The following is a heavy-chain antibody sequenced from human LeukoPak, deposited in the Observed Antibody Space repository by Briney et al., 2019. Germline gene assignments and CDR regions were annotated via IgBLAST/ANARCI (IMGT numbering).Heavy chain of an antibody. J-gene: IGHJ4*02. CDR2: ISGSGDIT. CDR3: AKRYCSGASCSLFDY. D-gene: IGHD2-15*01. Sequence: GGSLRLSCAAFGFTFTSYAINWVRQAPGKGLEWVSTISGSGDITYYADSVKGRFTISRDNSKNTLYLQMNSLRAEDTAVYYCAKRYCSGASCSLFDYWGQGTLLTVSS. CDR1: GFTFTSYA. V-gene: IGHV3-23*01.